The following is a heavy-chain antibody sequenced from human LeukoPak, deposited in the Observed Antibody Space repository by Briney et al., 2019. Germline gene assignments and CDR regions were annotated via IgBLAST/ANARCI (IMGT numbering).Heavy chain of an antibody. Sequence: PSETLSLTCTISGDSIGRINYYWGWIRQPPGKGLECIGYIYYSGNTNYNPSLKSRVTISVDMSKNQFSLKLSSVTAADTAVYYCATGFNWFDPWGQGTLVTVSS. J-gene: IGHJ5*02. CDR3: ATGFNWFDP. CDR2: IYYSGNT. CDR1: GDSIGRINYY. V-gene: IGHV4-61*05.